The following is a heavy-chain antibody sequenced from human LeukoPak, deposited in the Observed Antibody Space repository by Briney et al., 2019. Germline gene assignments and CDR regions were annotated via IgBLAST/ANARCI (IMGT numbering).Heavy chain of an antibody. CDR2: IIPLLGTP. V-gene: IGHV1-69*13. Sequence: SVKVSCKASGGAFSNYAMNWVRQAPGQGLEWMGGIIPLLGTPSYAQKFQGRVTITADESTTTACMELSSLRSEDTAVYYCARWTHGSGAGFFIHWGQGTLVTVSS. CDR3: ARWTHGSGAGFFIH. D-gene: IGHD3-10*01. J-gene: IGHJ1*01. CDR1: GGAFSNYA.